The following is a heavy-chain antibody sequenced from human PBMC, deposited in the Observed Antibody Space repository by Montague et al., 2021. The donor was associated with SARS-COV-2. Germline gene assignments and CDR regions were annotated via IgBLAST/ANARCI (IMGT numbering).Heavy chain of an antibody. Sequence: SETLSLTCTVSGGSISSYYWSWIRQPPGKGLEWIGYIYYSGSTNYNPSLKSRVTISVDTSKNQLSLKLSSVTAADTAVYYCARQRREQLPITIFGVVMADAFDIWGQGTMVTVSS. CDR1: GGSISSYY. CDR2: IYYSGST. CDR3: ARQRREQLPITIFGVVMADAFDI. J-gene: IGHJ3*02. D-gene: IGHD3-3*01. V-gene: IGHV4-59*08.